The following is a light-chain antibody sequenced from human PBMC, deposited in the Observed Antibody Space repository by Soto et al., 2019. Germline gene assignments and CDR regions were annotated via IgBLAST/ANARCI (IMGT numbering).Light chain of an antibody. CDR2: DVS. CDR1: SSDVGGYNY. J-gene: IGLJ1*01. V-gene: IGLV2-14*01. Sequence: QSVLTHRASVSGSPGQSITISCTGTSSDVGGYNYVSWYQQHPGKAPKLMIYDVSNRPSGVSNRFSGSKSGNTASLTISGLQAEDEADYYCSSYTSSSTYVFGAGTKVTVL. CDR3: SSYTSSSTYV.